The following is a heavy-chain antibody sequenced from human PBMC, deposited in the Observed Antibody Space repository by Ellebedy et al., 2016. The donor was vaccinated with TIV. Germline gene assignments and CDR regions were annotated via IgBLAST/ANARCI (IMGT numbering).Heavy chain of an antibody. J-gene: IGHJ3*02. Sequence: GESLKISCVASGFSFRSYWMSWVRQAPGKGLEWVTNIRQDGSDMYYVDSVKGRFTISRDNAKDSLYLLMNSLSAEDTGVYYCATDGSYGDYRSPTHAFVIWGQGTMVTVSS. CDR1: GFSFRSYW. V-gene: IGHV3-7*01. D-gene: IGHD4-17*01. CDR3: ATDGSYGDYRSPTHAFVI. CDR2: IRQDGSDM.